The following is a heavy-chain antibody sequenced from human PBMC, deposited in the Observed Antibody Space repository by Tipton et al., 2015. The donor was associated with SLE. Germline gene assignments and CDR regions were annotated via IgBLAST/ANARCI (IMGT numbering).Heavy chain of an antibody. J-gene: IGHJ4*02. Sequence: SLRLSCAVSGGSIRSSNWWSWVRQPPGKGLEWIGEIHHSGSTNSNPSLKSRVTISVDKSKNQFSLKLSSVAAADTAVYFCARVGDYYNSGSRVFDHWGQGILVTVSP. CDR2: IHHSGST. D-gene: IGHD3-10*01. CDR3: ARVGDYYNSGSRVFDH. V-gene: IGHV4-4*01. CDR1: GGSIRSSNW.